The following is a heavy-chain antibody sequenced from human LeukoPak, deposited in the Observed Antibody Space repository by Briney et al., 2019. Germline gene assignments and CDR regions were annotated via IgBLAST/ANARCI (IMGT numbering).Heavy chain of an antibody. J-gene: IGHJ4*02. CDR2: ISYDGSNK. Sequence: GGSLRLSCAASAFTFSSYAMHWVRQAPGKGLEWVALISYDGSNKYYADSVKGRFTISRDNSKNTLYLQMNSLRAEDTAVYYCAREARIAAAASFDYWGQGTLVTVSS. CDR1: AFTFSSYA. V-gene: IGHV3-30-3*01. D-gene: IGHD6-13*01. CDR3: AREARIAAAASFDY.